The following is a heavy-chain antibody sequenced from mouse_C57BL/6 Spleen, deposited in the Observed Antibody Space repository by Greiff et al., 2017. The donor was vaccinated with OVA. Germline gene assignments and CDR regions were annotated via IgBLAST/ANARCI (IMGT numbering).Heavy chain of an antibody. J-gene: IGHJ2*01. V-gene: IGHV3-6*01. Sequence: EVKLMESGPGLVKPSQSLSLTCSVTGYSITSGYYWNWIRQFPGNKLEWMGYISYAGSNNYNPSLKNRISITRYTSKNQFFLKLNSVTTEDTATYYCARGDYFDYWGQGTTLTVAS. CDR3: ARGDYFDY. CDR1: GYSITSGYY. CDR2: ISYAGSN.